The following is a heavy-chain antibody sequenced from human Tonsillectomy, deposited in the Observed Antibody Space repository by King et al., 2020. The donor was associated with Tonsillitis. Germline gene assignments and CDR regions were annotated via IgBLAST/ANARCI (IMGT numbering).Heavy chain of an antibody. Sequence: ITLKESGPTLVKPTQTLTLTCTFSGFSLSTSGVGMGWIRQPPGKALECLALIYWDDDKRNSPSLKSRLTITKDTSKNQVVLTMTNMDPVDTATYYFALLTAAESFQHWGQGTLVTVSS. CDR1: GFSLSTSGVG. J-gene: IGHJ1*01. D-gene: IGHD3-9*01. V-gene: IGHV2-5*02. CDR2: IYWDDDK. CDR3: ALLTAAESFQH.